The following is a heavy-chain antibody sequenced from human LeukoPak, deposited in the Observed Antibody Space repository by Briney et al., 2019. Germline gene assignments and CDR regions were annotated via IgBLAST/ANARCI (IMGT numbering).Heavy chain of an antibody. V-gene: IGHV4-59*08. CDR2: IYYSGST. CDR1: GGSISSYY. Sequence: SETLSLTCTVSGGSISSYYWSWIRQPPGKGLEWIGHIYYSGSTNYNPSLKSRVTISIDTSKNQFSLKLSSVTAADTAVYYCARHSARDYGKYYFDYWGQGTLVTVSS. D-gene: IGHD4-17*01. J-gene: IGHJ4*02. CDR3: ARHSARDYGKYYFDY.